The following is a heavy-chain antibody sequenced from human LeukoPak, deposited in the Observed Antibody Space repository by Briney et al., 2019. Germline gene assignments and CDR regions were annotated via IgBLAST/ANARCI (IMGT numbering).Heavy chain of an antibody. CDR3: ARGRATISDFDY. CDR2: VNPYSGNT. D-gene: IGHD5-24*01. CDR1: GYTFTGYY. V-gene: IGHV1-8*02. Sequence: GASVKVSCKASGYTFTGYYMHWVRQAPGQGLEWKGWVNPYSGNTDYAHKFQGRVTMTRNTSISTAYMELSSLRSEDTAVYYCARGRATISDFDYWGQGTLVTVSS. J-gene: IGHJ4*02.